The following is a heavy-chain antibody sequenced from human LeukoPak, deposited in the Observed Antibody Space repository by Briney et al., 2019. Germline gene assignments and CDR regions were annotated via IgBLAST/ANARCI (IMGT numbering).Heavy chain of an antibody. CDR2: IRSKAYGGTT. V-gene: IGHV3-49*04. D-gene: IGHD6-13*01. Sequence: GRSLRLSCTASGFTFGDYAMSWVRQAPGKGLEWVGFIRSKAYGGTTEYAASVKGRFTISRDDSKSIAYLQMNSLKTEDTAVYYCTTYSSSWSLAFDIWGQGTMVTVSS. J-gene: IGHJ3*02. CDR3: TTYSSSWSLAFDI. CDR1: GFTFGDYA.